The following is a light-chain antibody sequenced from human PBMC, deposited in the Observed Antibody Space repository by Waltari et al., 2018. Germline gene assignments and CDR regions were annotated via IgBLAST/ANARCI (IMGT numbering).Light chain of an antibody. CDR3: AAWDDSLSGWV. CDR2: RNN. Sequence: QSVLTQPPSASGTPGQGDTISCSGSSSNIGDNYVYWYQQFPGTSPKLLIHRNNQRPSGVPDRFSGSKSGTSAFLVISGLRSEDEADYHCAAWDDSLSGWVFGGGTKLTVL. J-gene: IGLJ3*02. CDR1: SSNIGDNY. V-gene: IGLV1-47*01.